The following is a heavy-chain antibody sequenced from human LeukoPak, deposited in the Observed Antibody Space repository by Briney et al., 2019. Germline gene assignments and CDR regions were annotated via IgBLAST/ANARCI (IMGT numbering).Heavy chain of an antibody. CDR2: IIPIFGTA. J-gene: IGHJ4*02. CDR3: AREGIAVGGLGY. Sequence: SSVKVSCKASGGTFSSYAMSWVRQARGQGLEGMGGIIPIFGTANYAQKFQGRVTITTDESTSTAYMELSSLRSEDTAVYYCAREGIAVGGLGYWGQGTLVTVSS. CDR1: GGTFSSYA. D-gene: IGHD6-19*01. V-gene: IGHV1-69*05.